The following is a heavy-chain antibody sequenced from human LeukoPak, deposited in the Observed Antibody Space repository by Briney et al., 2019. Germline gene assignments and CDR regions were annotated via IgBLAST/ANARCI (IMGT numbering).Heavy chain of an antibody. CDR3: ARFPPVYCSGGSCLDDY. V-gene: IGHV4-34*01. CDR2: INHSGST. Sequence: GSLRLSCAASGFTFSSYTMSWVRQPPGKGLEWIGEINHSGSTNYNPSLKSRVTISVDTSKNQFSLKLSSVTAADTAVYYCARFPPVYCSGGSCLDDYWGQGTLVTVSS. CDR1: GFTFSSYT. J-gene: IGHJ4*02. D-gene: IGHD2-15*01.